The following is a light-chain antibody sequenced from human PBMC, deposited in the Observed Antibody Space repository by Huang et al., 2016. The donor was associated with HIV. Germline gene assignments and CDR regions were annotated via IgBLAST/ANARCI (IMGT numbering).Light chain of an antibody. Sequence: EIVLTQSPATLSLSPGARATVSCRASQNINDFLAWYQQTPGQPPRLLIYDASTRASGIPARFSGNGSGTDFTLMISSLEPEDFAIYYWQQRSTWPRSITFGQGTRLEI. CDR1: QNINDF. V-gene: IGKV3-11*01. CDR3: QQRSTWPRSIT. CDR2: DAS. J-gene: IGKJ5*01.